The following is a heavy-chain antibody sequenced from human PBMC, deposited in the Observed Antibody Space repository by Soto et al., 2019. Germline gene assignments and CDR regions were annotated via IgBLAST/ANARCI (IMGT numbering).Heavy chain of an antibody. Sequence: QVQLQESGPGLVKPSQTLSLTCTVSGGSISSGGYYWSWIRQHPGKGLEWIGYIYYSGSTYYNPSLKSRVTISVDTSKNPCSLKLSSVTAADTAVYYCARRAPYGGNYYYYYGMDVWGQGTTVTVSS. D-gene: IGHD4-17*01. V-gene: IGHV4-31*03. CDR2: IYYSGST. J-gene: IGHJ6*02. CDR1: GGSISSGGYY. CDR3: ARRAPYGGNYYYYYGMDV.